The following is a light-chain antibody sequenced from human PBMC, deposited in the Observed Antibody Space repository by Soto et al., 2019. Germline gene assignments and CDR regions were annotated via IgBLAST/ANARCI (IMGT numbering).Light chain of an antibody. V-gene: IGKV3-20*01. Sequence: EIGLTQSPGTLSLSPGERATLSCRASQSVSSSYLAWYQKKPGQAPRLPIYGASSRATGIPDRVSGSGSGTDFALNISRLEGEDFAVYYCQQYGSSRTFGGGTKVEIK. CDR2: GAS. J-gene: IGKJ4*01. CDR3: QQYGSSRT. CDR1: QSVSSSY.